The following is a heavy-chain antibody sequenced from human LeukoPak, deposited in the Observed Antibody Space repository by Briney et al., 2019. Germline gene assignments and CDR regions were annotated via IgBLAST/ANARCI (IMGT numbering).Heavy chain of an antibody. Sequence: ASVKVSCKASGGTFSSYAISWVRQAPGQGLEWMGRIIPILGIANYAQKFQGRVTITADKSTSTAYMELSSLRSEDTAVYYCASFATQDCSGGSCDSRYFQHWGQGTLVTVSS. J-gene: IGHJ1*01. CDR1: GGTFSSYA. D-gene: IGHD2-15*01. V-gene: IGHV1-69*04. CDR3: ASFATQDCSGGSCDSRYFQH. CDR2: IIPILGIA.